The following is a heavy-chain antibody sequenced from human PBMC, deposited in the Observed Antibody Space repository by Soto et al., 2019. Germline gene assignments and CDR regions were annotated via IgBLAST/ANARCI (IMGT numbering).Heavy chain of an antibody. CDR2: IYYSGST. J-gene: IGHJ6*02. Sequence: SETLSLTCIVSGDSISSYYWSWIRQPPGKGLEWIAYIYYSGSTNYNPSLKSRVTISVDTSKNQFSLKLSSVTAADTAVYYCARDRSYGSGAYGLDVWGQGTTVTVSS. V-gene: IGHV4-59*01. CDR1: GDSISSYY. D-gene: IGHD3-10*01. CDR3: ARDRSYGSGAYGLDV.